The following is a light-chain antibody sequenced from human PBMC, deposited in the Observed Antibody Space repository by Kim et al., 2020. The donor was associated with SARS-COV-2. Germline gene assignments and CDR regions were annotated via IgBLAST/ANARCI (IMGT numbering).Light chain of an antibody. CDR3: CTYAGDYTWV. J-gene: IGLJ3*02. V-gene: IGLV2-11*03. CDR1: SINFSSYNY. CDR2: DVI. Sequence: GPSITNSCPGASINFSSYNYVSWYRQHPGKAPKLLIYDVISRPSGVPDRFSGSKSGNTASLTISGLQAEDEANYYCCTYAGDYTWVFGGGTQLTVL.